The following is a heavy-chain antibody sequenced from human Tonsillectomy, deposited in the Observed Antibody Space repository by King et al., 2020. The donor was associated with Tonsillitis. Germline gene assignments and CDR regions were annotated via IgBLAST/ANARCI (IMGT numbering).Heavy chain of an antibody. CDR3: MALNSVGLVRGVPVPPDY. Sequence: QLQESGPGLVKPSQTLSLTCAVSGGSISSGGYSWSWIRQPPGKGLEWIGYIYYSGSTYYNPSLKSRVTISVDTSKNQFSLKLSSVTAADTAVYYCMALNSVGLVRGVPVPPDYWGQGTLVTVSS. V-gene: IGHV4-30-4*07. CDR2: IYYSGST. CDR1: GGSISSGGYS. D-gene: IGHD3-10*01. J-gene: IGHJ4*02.